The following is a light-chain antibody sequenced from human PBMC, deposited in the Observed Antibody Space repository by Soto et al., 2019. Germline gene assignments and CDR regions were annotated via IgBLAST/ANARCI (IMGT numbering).Light chain of an antibody. CDR3: CSYTSTSTV. CDR2: EVT. CDR1: SSDGDDYKD. J-gene: IGLJ1*01. Sequence: QSVLTQPASVSGSPGQSITISCTGISSDGDDYKDVSWYQQHPGKAPKLMIYEVTYRPSGVSNRFSGSKSGNTASLTISGLQAEDEADYYCCSYTSTSTVFGTGTKLTVL. V-gene: IGLV2-14*01.